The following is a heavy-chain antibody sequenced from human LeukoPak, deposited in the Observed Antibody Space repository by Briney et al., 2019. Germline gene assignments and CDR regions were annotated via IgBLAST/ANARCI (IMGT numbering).Heavy chain of an antibody. CDR1: GFTVSNNY. Sequence: PGGSLRLSCAASGFTVSNNYMSWVRQAPGKGLEWVSVFYIGGSTYYADSVKGRFTISRDNSKNTLFLQMNSLRPEDTAVYYCARYCDSTSCYGATTGAAGGGIDYWGQGTLVTVSS. V-gene: IGHV3-53*01. D-gene: IGHD2-2*01. J-gene: IGHJ4*02. CDR2: FYIGGST. CDR3: ARYCDSTSCYGATTGAAGGGIDY.